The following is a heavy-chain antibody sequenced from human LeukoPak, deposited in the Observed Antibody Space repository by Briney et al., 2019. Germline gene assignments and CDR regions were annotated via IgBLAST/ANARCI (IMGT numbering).Heavy chain of an antibody. D-gene: IGHD3-16*01. V-gene: IGHV4-4*09. J-gene: IGHJ4*02. CDR3: ARHGGKTHRFDY. Sequence: SATLSLTCTVSGGSISSYYWSWIRQPPGKGLEWIGYIYTSGSTNYNPSLKSRVTISVDTSKNQFSLKLSSVTAADTAVYYCARHGGKTHRFDYWGQGTLVTVSS. CDR2: IYTSGST. CDR1: GGSISSYY.